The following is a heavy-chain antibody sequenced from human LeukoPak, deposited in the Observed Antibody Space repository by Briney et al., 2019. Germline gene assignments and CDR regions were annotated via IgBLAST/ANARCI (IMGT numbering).Heavy chain of an antibody. Sequence: ASVKVSCKVSGYTLTELSMHWVRQAPGKGLEWRGGFDPEDGETIYAQKFQGRVTMTEDTSTDTAYMELSSLRSEDTAVYYCATVRKVRGVTHTNWFDPWGQGTLVTVSS. J-gene: IGHJ5*02. CDR2: FDPEDGET. D-gene: IGHD3-10*01. CDR3: ATVRKVRGVTHTNWFDP. V-gene: IGHV1-24*01. CDR1: GYTLTELS.